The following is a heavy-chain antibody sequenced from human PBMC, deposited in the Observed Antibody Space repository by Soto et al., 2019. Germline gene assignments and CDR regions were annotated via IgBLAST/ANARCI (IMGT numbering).Heavy chain of an antibody. D-gene: IGHD5-18*01. Sequence: EVQLVESGGGLVQPGGSLKLSCAASGFTFSGSAMHWVRQASGKGLEWVGRIRSKANSYATAYAASVKGRFTSSRDDSNTTAYLQMNSLKTEDTAVYYCTNPQLYYGMDVWGQGTTVTVSS. CDR3: TNPQLYYGMDV. J-gene: IGHJ6*02. V-gene: IGHV3-73*02. CDR1: GFTFSGSA. CDR2: IRSKANSYAT.